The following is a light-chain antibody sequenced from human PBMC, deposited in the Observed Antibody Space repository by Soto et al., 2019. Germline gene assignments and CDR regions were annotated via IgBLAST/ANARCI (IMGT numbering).Light chain of an antibody. CDR2: EAS. CDR1: QTVNTG. Sequence: EIVLTQSPATLSLSPGERATLSWRASQTVNTGLAWYQQKPGQAPRLLIYEASIRATGIPVRFGGSGSGTDFSLTISSLEPEDVGVYYCQQRGGWPLTFGGGTRLEIK. CDR3: QQRGGWPLT. V-gene: IGKV3-11*01. J-gene: IGKJ4*01.